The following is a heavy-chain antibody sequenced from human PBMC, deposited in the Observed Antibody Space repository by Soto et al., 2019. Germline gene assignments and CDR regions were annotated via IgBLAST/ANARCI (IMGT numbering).Heavy chain of an antibody. V-gene: IGHV1-8*01. D-gene: IGHD6-19*01. CDR2: MNPNSGNT. CDR1: GYTSTTYD. Sequence: GASVKVSCKASGYTSTTYDINWVRQATGQGLEWMGWMNPNSGNTGYVQKFQDRVTLTRNTSINTAYMELSSLRSEDTAVYYCARGCGAVTGCAYWGQGTLVTVSS. CDR3: ARGCGAVTGCAY. J-gene: IGHJ4*02.